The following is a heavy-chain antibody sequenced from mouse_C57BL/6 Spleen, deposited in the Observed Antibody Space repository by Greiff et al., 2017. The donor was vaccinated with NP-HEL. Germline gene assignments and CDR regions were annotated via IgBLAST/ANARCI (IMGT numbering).Heavy chain of an antibody. D-gene: IGHD1-1*01. V-gene: IGHV1-52*01. CDR3: ARNGDDGSSTWFAY. CDR1: GYTFTSYW. CDR2: IDPSDSET. J-gene: IGHJ3*01. Sequence: QVQLQQPGAELVRPGSSFPLSFPSSGYTFTSYWMHWVKQRPIQGLEWIGNIDPSDSETHYNQKFKDKATLTVDKSSSTAYMQLSSLTSEDSAVYYCARNGDDGSSTWFAYWGQGTLVTVSA.